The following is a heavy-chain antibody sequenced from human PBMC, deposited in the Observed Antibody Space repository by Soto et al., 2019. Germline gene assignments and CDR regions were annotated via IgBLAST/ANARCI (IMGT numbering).Heavy chain of an antibody. D-gene: IGHD3-16*01. V-gene: IGHV1-2*02. CDR3: ARDPIRGGVPYFFDF. J-gene: IGHJ4*02. CDR2: VNPDTGVA. CDR1: GYTFTDYF. Sequence: ASVKVSCKASGYTFTDYFVHWVRMAPGQGLEWMGWVNPDTGVATFPQKFQGRVTVTRDASINTDYMELTHLTSEDTGIYYCARDPIRGGVPYFFDFWGRGTQVTVSS.